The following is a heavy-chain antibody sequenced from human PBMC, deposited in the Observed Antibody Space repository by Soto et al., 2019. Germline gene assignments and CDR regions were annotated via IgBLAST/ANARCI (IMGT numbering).Heavy chain of an antibody. CDR2: IKEDGSEK. J-gene: IGHJ6*04. D-gene: IGHD3-3*01. CDR1: RVTFSGYS. CDR3: ALMLDWGEYDFWRDPAV. V-gene: IGHV3-7*01. Sequence: GGSMRLSYAASRVTFSGYSGTWIRQTPGKRLEWVANIKEDGSEKYYVGSVKGRFTISRDNANSSLYVQMNSLRGEDTAIYYCALMLDWGEYDFWRDPAVGGSGTTVTVSS.